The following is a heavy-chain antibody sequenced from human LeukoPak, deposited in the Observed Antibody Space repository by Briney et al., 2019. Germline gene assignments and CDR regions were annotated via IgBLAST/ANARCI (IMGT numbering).Heavy chain of an antibody. CDR2: ISYDGSNK. Sequence: GGSLRLSCAASGFTFSSYGMHWGPPAPGKGVEWVAGISYDGSNKYYADSVKGRFTISRDNSKNTLYLQMNSLRAEDTAVYYCAKGGRPVVVTDYFDYWGQGTLVTVSS. V-gene: IGHV3-30*18. D-gene: IGHD3-22*01. J-gene: IGHJ4*02. CDR1: GFTFSSYG. CDR3: AKGGRPVVVTDYFDY.